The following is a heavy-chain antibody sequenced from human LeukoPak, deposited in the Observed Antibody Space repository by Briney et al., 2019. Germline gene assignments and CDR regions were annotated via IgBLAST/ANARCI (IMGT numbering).Heavy chain of an antibody. J-gene: IGHJ5*02. CDR3: ARDLVYGSDPSGAYNWFDP. CDR1: GGSISSSY. D-gene: IGHD4-17*01. CDR2: IYSSGST. Sequence: SETLSLTCTVSGGSISSSYWSWIRQPAGKGLEWIGRIYSSGSTKYNPSLKSRVTMSVDTSKNQFSLKLTFVTAADTAVYYCARDLVYGSDPSGAYNWFDPWGQGTLVTVSS. V-gene: IGHV4-4*07.